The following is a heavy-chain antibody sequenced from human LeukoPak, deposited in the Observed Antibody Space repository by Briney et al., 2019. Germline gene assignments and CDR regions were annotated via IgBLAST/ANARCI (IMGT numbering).Heavy chain of an antibody. CDR1: GYTFTGFY. V-gene: IGHV1-2*02. J-gene: IGHJ4*02. CDR2: INPNSGGT. Sequence: ASVKVSCKASGYTFTGFYMHWVRQAPGQGLEWMGWINPNSGGTNYAQKFQGRVTMTRDTPVSTAYMELSRLTSDDTAVYYCARVLGYSSSPRTFDYWGQGTLVTVSS. CDR3: ARVLGYSSSPRTFDY. D-gene: IGHD6-6*01.